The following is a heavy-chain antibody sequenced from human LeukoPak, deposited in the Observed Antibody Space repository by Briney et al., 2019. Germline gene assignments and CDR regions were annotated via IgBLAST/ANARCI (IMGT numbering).Heavy chain of an antibody. Sequence: PGGSLRLSCAASGFTFSSYWMTWVRQAPGKGLEWVAHIRADGSDTYYVDSVKGRFSISRDNANNSLYLQMNSLRAEDTAVYYCASWYSSSWYGRADAFDIWGQGTMVTVSS. V-gene: IGHV3-7*01. CDR1: GFTFSSYW. CDR3: ASWYSSSWYGRADAFDI. J-gene: IGHJ3*02. D-gene: IGHD6-13*01. CDR2: IRADGSDT.